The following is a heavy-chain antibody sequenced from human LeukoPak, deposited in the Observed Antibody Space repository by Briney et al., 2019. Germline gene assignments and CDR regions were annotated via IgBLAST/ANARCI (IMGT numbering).Heavy chain of an antibody. J-gene: IGHJ4*02. CDR1: GGSFSGYY. CDR2: IYHSGST. D-gene: IGHD3-22*01. CDR3: AKKRMYYYDSSGYWPY. V-gene: IGHV4-34*01. Sequence: SETLSLTSAAYGGSFSGYYWSWIRQPPGKGLEWIREIYHSGSTNYNPSLKSRVTISVDKSKNQFSLKLSSVTAADTAVYYWAKKRMYYYDSSGYWPYWGQGTLVTVSS.